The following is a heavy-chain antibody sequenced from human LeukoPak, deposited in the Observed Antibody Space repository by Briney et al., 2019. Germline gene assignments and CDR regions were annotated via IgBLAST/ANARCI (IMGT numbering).Heavy chain of an antibody. CDR1: GYTFTSYY. Sequence: GASVKVSCKASGYTFTSYYMHWVRQAPGQGLEWMGIINPSGGSTSYAQKFQGRVTMTRDTSTSTVYMELSSLRSEDTAVYYCASESVITMVRGHNWFDPWGQGTLVTVSS. CDR2: INPSGGST. J-gene: IGHJ5*02. D-gene: IGHD3-10*01. CDR3: ASESVITMVRGHNWFDP. V-gene: IGHV1-46*01.